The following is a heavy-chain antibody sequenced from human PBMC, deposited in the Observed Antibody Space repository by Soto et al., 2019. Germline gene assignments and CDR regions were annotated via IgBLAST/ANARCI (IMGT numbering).Heavy chain of an antibody. J-gene: IGHJ6*02. CDR2: IYYSGST. CDR1: GGSISSSSYY. CDR3: ASRAPGIAAAGRYGMDV. D-gene: IGHD6-13*01. V-gene: IGHV4-39*01. Sequence: SETLSLTCTVSGGSISSSSYYWGWIRQPPGKGLEWIGSIYYSGSTYYNPSLKSRVTISVDTSKNQFSLKLSSVTAADTAVYYCASRAPGIAAAGRYGMDVWGQGXTVTVYS.